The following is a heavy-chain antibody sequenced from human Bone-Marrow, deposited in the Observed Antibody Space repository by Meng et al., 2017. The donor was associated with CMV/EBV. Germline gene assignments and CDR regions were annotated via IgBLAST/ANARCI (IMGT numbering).Heavy chain of an antibody. CDR1: GFTFSSYS. CDR2: ISSSSSYI. D-gene: IGHD3-3*01. CDR3: AREGFFGVVTPAPFDY. V-gene: IGHV3-21*01. J-gene: IGHJ4*02. Sequence: GESLKISCAASGFTFSSYSMNWVRQAPGKGLEWVSSISSSSSYIYYADSVKGRFTISRDNAKNSLYLQMNSLRAEDTAVYYCAREGFFGVVTPAPFDYWGQGTLVTASS.